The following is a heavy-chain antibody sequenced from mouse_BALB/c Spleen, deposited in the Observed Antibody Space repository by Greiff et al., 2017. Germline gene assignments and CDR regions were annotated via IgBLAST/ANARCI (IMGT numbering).Heavy chain of an antibody. Sequence: VQLKESGGGLVQPGGSLKLSCAASGFTFSSYGMSWVRQTPDKRLELVATINSNGGSTYYPDSVKGRFTISRDNAKNTLYLQMSSLKSEDTAMYYCARGTYYRYDHAMDYWGQGTSVTVSS. V-gene: IGHV5-6-3*01. D-gene: IGHD2-14*01. CDR2: INSNGGST. J-gene: IGHJ4*01. CDR3: ARGTYYRYDHAMDY. CDR1: GFTFSSYG.